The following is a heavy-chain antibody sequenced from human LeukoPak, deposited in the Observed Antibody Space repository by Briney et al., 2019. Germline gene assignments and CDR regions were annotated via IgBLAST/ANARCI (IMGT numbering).Heavy chain of an antibody. CDR2: MSYSGST. Sequence: SETLSLTCTVSGGSISSSSYYWGWIRQPPGKELEWVGSMSYSGSTYYNPSLKSRVTISVDTSKNQFSLKLSSVTAADTAVYYCARRRQHYGVLTGYYARLSYFDYWGQGTLVTVSS. CDR1: GGSISSSSYY. V-gene: IGHV4-39*01. J-gene: IGHJ4*02. CDR3: ARRRQHYGVLTGYYARLSYFDY. D-gene: IGHD3-9*01.